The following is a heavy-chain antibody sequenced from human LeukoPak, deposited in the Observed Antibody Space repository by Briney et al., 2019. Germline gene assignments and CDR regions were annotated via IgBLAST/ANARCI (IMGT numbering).Heavy chain of an antibody. J-gene: IGHJ6*02. Sequence: ASVKVSCKASGYTFTSYYRHWVRQAPGQGLEWMGIINPSGGSTSYAQKFQGRVTMTRDTSTSTVYMELSSLRSEDTAVYYCASQTPGYFDWLLSIYYYYGMDVWGQGTTVTVSS. D-gene: IGHD3-9*01. V-gene: IGHV1-46*01. CDR1: GYTFTSYY. CDR2: INPSGGST. CDR3: ASQTPGYFDWLLSIYYYYGMDV.